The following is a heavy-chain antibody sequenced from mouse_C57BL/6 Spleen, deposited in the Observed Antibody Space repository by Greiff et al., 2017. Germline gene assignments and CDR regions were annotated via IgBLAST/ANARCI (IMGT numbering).Heavy chain of an antibody. Sequence: VKLMESGAELVKPGASVKISCKASGYAFSSYWMNWVKQRPGKGLEWIGQIYPGDGDTNYNGKFKGKATLTADKSSSTAYMQLSSLTSEDSAVYFCARGGYSNYVNYAMDYWGQGTSVTVSS. V-gene: IGHV1-80*01. CDR1: GYAFSSYW. J-gene: IGHJ4*01. CDR2: IYPGDGDT. CDR3: ARGGYSNYVNYAMDY. D-gene: IGHD2-5*01.